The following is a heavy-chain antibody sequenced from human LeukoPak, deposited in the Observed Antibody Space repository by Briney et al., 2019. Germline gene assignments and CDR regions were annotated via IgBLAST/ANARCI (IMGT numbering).Heavy chain of an antibody. V-gene: IGHV3-23*01. J-gene: IGHJ5*02. CDR2: ISGSGGST. CDR3: AKGAVVVAAIPLTLNWFDP. D-gene: IGHD2-15*01. CDR1: GFTFSSYA. Sequence: GGSLGLSCAASGFTFSSYAMSWVRQAPGKGLEWVSAISGSGGSTYYADSVKGRFTISRDNSKNTLYLQMNSLRAEDTAVYYCAKGAVVVAAIPLTLNWFDPWGQGTLVTVSS.